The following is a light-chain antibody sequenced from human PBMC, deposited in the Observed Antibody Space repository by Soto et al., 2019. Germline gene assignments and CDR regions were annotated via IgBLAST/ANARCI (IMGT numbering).Light chain of an antibody. CDR1: SPTIGSNN. V-gene: IGLV1-44*01. CDR3: AAWDVTLNGPV. CDR2: YNN. Sequence: QSVLTQPPSASGTPGQGLTTLGLGASPTIGSNNVNWYQQLPGTAPKLLIYYNNQRPSGVPDRFSGSKSGTSASLAISGLQSEDEADYYCAAWDVTLNGPVFGGGTQLTVL. J-gene: IGLJ2*01.